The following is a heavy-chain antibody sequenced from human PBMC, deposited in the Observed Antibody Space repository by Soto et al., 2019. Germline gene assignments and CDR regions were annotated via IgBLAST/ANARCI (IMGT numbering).Heavy chain of an antibody. D-gene: IGHD4-17*01. J-gene: IGHJ6*02. CDR2: ISGSSSYI. V-gene: IGHV3-21*01. CDR1: GFTFSSYS. CDR3: ARARLSYGDYVFTYYYGMDV. Sequence: GGSLRLSCAASGFTFSSYSMNWVRQAPGKGLEWVSSISGSSSYIYYADSVKGRFTISRDNAKNSLYLQMNSLRAEDTAVYYCARARLSYGDYVFTYYYGMDVWGQGTTVTVSS.